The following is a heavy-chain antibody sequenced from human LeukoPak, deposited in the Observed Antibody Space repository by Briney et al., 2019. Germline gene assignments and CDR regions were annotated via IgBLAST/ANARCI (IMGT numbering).Heavy chain of an antibody. CDR2: IYSGGST. CDR1: GFTFSSYA. Sequence: GGSLRLSCAASGFTFSSYAMSWVRQAPGKGLEWVSVIYSGGSTYYAGSVKGRFTISRDNAKNTVYLQMNSLRAEDTAVYYCAKDFWGGPFDYWGQGTPVTVSS. D-gene: IGHD3-16*01. CDR3: AKDFWGGPFDY. J-gene: IGHJ4*02. V-gene: IGHV3-23*03.